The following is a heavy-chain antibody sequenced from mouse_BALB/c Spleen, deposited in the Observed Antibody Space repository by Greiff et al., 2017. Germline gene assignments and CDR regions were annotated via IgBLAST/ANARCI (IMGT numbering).Heavy chain of an antibody. J-gene: IGHJ4*01. CDR2: IDPENGDT. Sequence: EVQLQQSGAELVRSGASVKLSCTASGFNIKDYYMHWVKQRPEQGLEWIGWIDPENGDTEYAPKFQGKATMTADTSSNTAYLQLSSLTSEDTAVYYCNAFPYGSSENYYAMDYWGQGTSVTVSS. V-gene: IGHV14-4*02. CDR3: NAFPYGSSENYYAMDY. D-gene: IGHD1-1*01. CDR1: GFNIKDYY.